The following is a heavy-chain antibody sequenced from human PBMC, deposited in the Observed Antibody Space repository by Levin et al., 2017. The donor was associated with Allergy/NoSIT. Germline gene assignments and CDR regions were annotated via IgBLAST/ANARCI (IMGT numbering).Heavy chain of an antibody. CDR2: ISGSGGST. CDR3: AKHRWSGYIQSPRGYDY. CDR1: GFTFSSYA. V-gene: IGHV3-23*01. Sequence: GGSLRLSCAASGFTFSSYAMSWVRQAPGKGLEWVSAISGSGGSTYYADSVKGRFTISRDNSKNTLYLQMNSLRAEDTAVYYCAKHRWSGYIQSPRGYDYWGQGTLVTVSS. D-gene: IGHD5-12*01. J-gene: IGHJ4*02.